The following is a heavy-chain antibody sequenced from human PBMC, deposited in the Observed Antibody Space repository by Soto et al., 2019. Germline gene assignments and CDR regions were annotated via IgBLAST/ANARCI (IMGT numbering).Heavy chain of an antibody. CDR1: GGSISPFY. D-gene: IGHD3-16*01. V-gene: IGHV4-59*01. CDR2: LYYSDNT. Sequence: SETLSPTCTVSGGSISPFYWSWVRQPPGKGLEWIGYLYYSDNTNYNPSLKSRVTISVDASENQVSLRLTSVTAADTAVYYCARVGGVAARTFDYWGQGTVVTV. CDR3: ARVGGVAARTFDY. J-gene: IGHJ4*02.